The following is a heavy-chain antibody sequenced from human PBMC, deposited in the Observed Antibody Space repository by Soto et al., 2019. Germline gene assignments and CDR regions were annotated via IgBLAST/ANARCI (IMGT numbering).Heavy chain of an antibody. CDR1: GFTFDDYA. V-gene: IGHV3-9*01. CDR3: AKDNYSGSGYYYYGMDV. J-gene: IGHJ6*02. D-gene: IGHD2-15*01. CDR2: ISWNSGSI. Sequence: GGSLRLSCAASGFTFDDYAMHWVRQAPGKGLEWVSGISWNSGSIGYADSVKGRFTISRDNAKNSLYLQMNSLRAEDTALYYCAKDNYSGSGYYYYGMDVWGQGTTVTVS.